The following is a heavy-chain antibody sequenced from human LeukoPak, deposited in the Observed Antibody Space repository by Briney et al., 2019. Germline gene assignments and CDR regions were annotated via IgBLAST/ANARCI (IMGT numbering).Heavy chain of an antibody. V-gene: IGHV3-23*01. CDR1: GFTFSSYA. D-gene: IGHD2-15*01. J-gene: IGHJ3*02. CDR2: IGSSGDIT. CDR3: AREFRRYCSGGNCYSPLEYAFDI. Sequence: GGSLRLSCAASGFTFSSYAMSWVRQAPGMGLEWVSSIGSSGDITYYADSVKGRFTISRDNSKNTLYLQMNSLRAEDTAVYYCAREFRRYCSGGNCYSPLEYAFDIWGQGTMVTVSS.